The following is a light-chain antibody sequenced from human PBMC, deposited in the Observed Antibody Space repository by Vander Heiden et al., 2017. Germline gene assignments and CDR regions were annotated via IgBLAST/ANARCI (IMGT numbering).Light chain of an antibody. J-gene: IGKJ4*01. CDR2: DAS. Sequence: DIQMTQSPSTLSASVGDRVTITCRASQSISSWLAWYQQKPGKAPKLLIYDASSLESGVPSRFSGSGSGTEFTLTISSLQPDDFATYYCQQYNSYSHSFGAGTKVEIK. V-gene: IGKV1-5*01. CDR1: QSISSW. CDR3: QQYNSYSHS.